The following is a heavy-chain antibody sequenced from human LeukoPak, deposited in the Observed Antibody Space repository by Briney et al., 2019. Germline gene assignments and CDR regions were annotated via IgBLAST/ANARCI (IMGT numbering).Heavy chain of an antibody. Sequence: KPGGSLRLSCAASGFTFSDYYMSWIRQPPGKGLEWIGYIYYSGSTNYSPSLKSRLTMSVDTSKNQFSLKLSSVTAADTAVYYCARTYGSSGLGYFDLWGRGTLVTVSS. CDR3: ARTYGSSGLGYFDL. D-gene: IGHD6-13*01. CDR1: GFTFSDYY. V-gene: IGHV4-59*01. J-gene: IGHJ2*01. CDR2: IYYSGST.